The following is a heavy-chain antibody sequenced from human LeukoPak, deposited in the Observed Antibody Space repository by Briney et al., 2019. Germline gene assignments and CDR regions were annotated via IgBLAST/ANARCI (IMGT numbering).Heavy chain of an antibody. D-gene: IGHD6-19*01. CDR1: GYSISSGYY. CDR2: IYYSGST. J-gene: IGHJ3*02. V-gene: IGHV4-38-2*02. Sequence: SETLSLTCTVSGYSISSGYYWGWIRQPPGKGLEWIGSIYYSGSTYYNPSLKSRVTISVDTSKNQFSLKLSSVTAADTAVCYCARSGIAVAGDAFDIWGQGTMVTVSS. CDR3: ARSGIAVAGDAFDI.